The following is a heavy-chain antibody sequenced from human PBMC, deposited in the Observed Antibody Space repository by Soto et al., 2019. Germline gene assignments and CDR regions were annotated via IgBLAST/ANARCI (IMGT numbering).Heavy chain of an antibody. CDR2: IYYSGST. D-gene: IGHD2-2*01. J-gene: IGHJ3*02. V-gene: IGHV4-59*01. CDR3: AREKGGDCSSTSCETTGYDAFDI. CDR1: GGSFSGYY. Sequence: SETLSLTCAVYGGSFSGYYWSWIRQPPGKGLEWIGYIYYSGSTNYNPSLKSRVTISVDTSKNQFSLKLSAVTAADTAVYYCAREKGGDCSSTSCETTGYDAFDIWGQGTMVTVSS.